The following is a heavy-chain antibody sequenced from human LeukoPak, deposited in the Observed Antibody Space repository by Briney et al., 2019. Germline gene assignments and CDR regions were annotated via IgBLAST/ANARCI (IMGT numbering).Heavy chain of an antibody. V-gene: IGHV4-59*01. J-gene: IGHJ5*02. Sequence: PSETLSLTCTVSGGSISSYYWSWIRQPPGKGLEWIGYIYYSGSTNYNPSLKSRVTISVDTSKNQFSLKLSSVPAADTAVYYCARGGWYYYDSSGYYYGNWFDPWGQGTLVTVSS. CDR2: IYYSGST. CDR1: GGSISSYY. CDR3: ARGGWYYYDSSGYYYGNWFDP. D-gene: IGHD3-22*01.